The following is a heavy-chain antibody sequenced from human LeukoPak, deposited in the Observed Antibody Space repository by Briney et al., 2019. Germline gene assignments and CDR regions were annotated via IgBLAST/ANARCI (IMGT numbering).Heavy chain of an antibody. CDR1: GGSFSVYY. CDR2: IYYSGST. CDR3: ASLWGATTDYYYYYMDV. J-gene: IGHJ6*03. Sequence: SETLSPTCAVYGGSFSVYYWSWIRQPPGKGLEWIGYIYYSGSTNYNPSLKSRVTISVDTSKNQFSLKLSSVTAADTAVYYCASLWGATTDYYYYYMDVWSKGTTVTVSS. D-gene: IGHD1-26*01. V-gene: IGHV4-59*01.